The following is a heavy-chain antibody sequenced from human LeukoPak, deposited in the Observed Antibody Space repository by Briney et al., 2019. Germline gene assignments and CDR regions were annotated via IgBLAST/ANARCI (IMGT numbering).Heavy chain of an antibody. CDR3: AKDGMGSSGWYEVSYFDY. CDR1: GFTFSSYA. J-gene: IGHJ4*02. CDR2: ISGSGGST. D-gene: IGHD6-19*01. Sequence: GGSLRLSCAASGFTFSSYAMSWVRQAPGKGLEWVSVISGSGGSTYYADSVKGRFTISRDNSKNTLYLQMNSLRAEDTAVYYCAKDGMGSSGWYEVSYFDYWGQGTLVTVSS. V-gene: IGHV3-23*01.